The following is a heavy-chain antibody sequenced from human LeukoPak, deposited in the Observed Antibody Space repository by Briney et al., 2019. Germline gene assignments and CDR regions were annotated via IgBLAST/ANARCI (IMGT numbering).Heavy chain of an antibody. D-gene: IGHD3-10*01. J-gene: IGHJ4*02. V-gene: IGHV3-74*01. Sequence: GGSLRLSCAASGFTFRSYWMHWVRQTPGKGLVWVSRINSDGSSTNYADSVKGRFTISRDNAKNTLYLQVNSLRAEDSAVYYCARDPSFYYYFDYWGQGTPVTVSS. CDR3: ARDPSFYYYFDY. CDR2: INSDGSST. CDR1: GFTFRSYW.